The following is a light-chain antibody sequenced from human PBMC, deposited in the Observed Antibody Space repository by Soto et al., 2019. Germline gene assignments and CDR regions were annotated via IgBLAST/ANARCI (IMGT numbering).Light chain of an antibody. V-gene: IGLV2-8*01. CDR3: SSYAGNSNWV. CDR2: EVT. CDR1: SSDFGGYNF. Sequence: QSVLTQPPSASGSPGQSVTISCTGNSSDFGGYNFVSWYQQHPGKAPKLMIYEVTRRPSGVPERFSGSKSGNTASLTVSGLQADDEGDYYCSSYAGNSNWVFGGGTQLTVL. J-gene: IGLJ3*02.